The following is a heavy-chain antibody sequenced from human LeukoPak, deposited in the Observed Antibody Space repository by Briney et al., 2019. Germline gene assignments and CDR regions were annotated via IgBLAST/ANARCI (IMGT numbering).Heavy chain of an antibody. CDR2: ISSKGGST. CDR3: ARAVDFWSGYDY. V-gene: IGHV3-64*01. Sequence: GGSLRLSCAASGFTFSTYAMHWVRQAPGKGLEYVSAISSKGGSTYYANSVKGRFTISRDNSKNTLYLQMGSLRAEDMAVYYCARAVDFWSGYDYWGQGTLVTVSS. D-gene: IGHD3-3*01. J-gene: IGHJ4*02. CDR1: GFTFSTYA.